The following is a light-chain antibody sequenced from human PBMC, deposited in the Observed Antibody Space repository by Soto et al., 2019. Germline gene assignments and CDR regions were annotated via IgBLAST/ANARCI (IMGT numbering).Light chain of an antibody. CDR3: QQYYIVPYT. CDR1: QSVLYGTENENN. CDR2: WAS. J-gene: IGKJ2*01. Sequence: DIVMTQSPDSVAASLGERATINCKSSQSVLYGTENENNLAWYQQKPGQPPKLLIYWASTRESGVPDRVSGSGSGTDFTLTMSSLQAEEVAVYYCQQYYIVPYTFGQGPRLDIK. V-gene: IGKV4-1*01.